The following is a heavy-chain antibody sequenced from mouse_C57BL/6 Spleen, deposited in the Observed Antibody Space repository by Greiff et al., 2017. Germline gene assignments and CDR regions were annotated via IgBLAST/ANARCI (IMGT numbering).Heavy chain of an antibody. J-gene: IGHJ4*01. V-gene: IGHV3-6*01. CDR2: ISYDGSN. CDR3: ARVWDRYYAMGY. CDR1: GYSITSGYY. D-gene: IGHD4-1*01. Sequence: DVHLVESGPGLVKPSQSLSLTCSVTGYSITSGYYWNWIRQFPGNKLEWMGYISYDGSNNYNPSLKNRISITRDTSKNQFFLKLNSVTTEDTATYYCARVWDRYYAMGYWGQGTSVTVSS.